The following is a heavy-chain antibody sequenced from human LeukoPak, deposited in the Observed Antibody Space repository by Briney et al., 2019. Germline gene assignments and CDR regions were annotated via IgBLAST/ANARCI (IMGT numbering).Heavy chain of an antibody. Sequence: GGSLRLSCAASGFTFTNYWMSWVRQAPGKGLELVANIKQDRSEKYYVDSVKGRFTISRDNAKNSLYLQMNSLRAEDTAVYYCAREGVVAATPGHYMDVWGKGTTVTISS. CDR1: GFTFTNYW. V-gene: IGHV3-7*01. D-gene: IGHD2-15*01. CDR2: IKQDRSEK. J-gene: IGHJ6*03. CDR3: AREGVVAATPGHYMDV.